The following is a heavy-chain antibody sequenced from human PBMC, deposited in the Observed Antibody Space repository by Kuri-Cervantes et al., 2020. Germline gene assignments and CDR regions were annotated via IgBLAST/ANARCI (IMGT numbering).Heavy chain of an antibody. CDR2: ISDSGDVT. V-gene: IGHV3-23*01. J-gene: IGHJ3*02. D-gene: IGHD5-12*01. CDR1: GFTFSSYA. Sequence: GGSLRLSCAASGFTFSSYAMTWVRQAPGKGLEWGSDISDSGDVTHYADSVKGRFTISRDNSKNTLNLQMNSLRAEDTAVYYCARDPTSGYDSDAFDIWGQGTMVTVSS. CDR3: ARDPTSGYDSDAFDI.